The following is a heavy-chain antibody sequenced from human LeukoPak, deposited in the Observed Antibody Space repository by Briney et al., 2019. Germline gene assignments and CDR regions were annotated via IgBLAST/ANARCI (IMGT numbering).Heavy chain of an antibody. V-gene: IGHV1-69*01. Sequence: ASVKVSCKASGGTFSSYAISWVRQAPRQGLEWMGGIIPIFGTANYAQKFQGRVTITADESTSTAYMELSSLRSEDTAVYYCARSRDENYYYYGMDVWGQGTTVTVSS. J-gene: IGHJ6*02. CDR2: IIPIFGTA. CDR3: ARSRDENYYYYGMDV. CDR1: GGTFSSYA. D-gene: IGHD3-10*01.